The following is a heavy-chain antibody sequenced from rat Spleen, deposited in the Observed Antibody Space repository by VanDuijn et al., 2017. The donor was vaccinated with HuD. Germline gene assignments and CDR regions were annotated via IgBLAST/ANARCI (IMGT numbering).Heavy chain of an antibody. Sequence: EVQLQESGPGLVKPSQSFSLTCSVTGHSITSYYWGWIRKFPGNKLEWMAYINSAGSTVYNPSLTSRISITRDTSRNQFFLHLNSVTTEDTATYYCARARYSGGRLDYWGQGVMVTVSS. CDR1: GHSITSYY. J-gene: IGHJ2*01. CDR2: INSAGST. D-gene: IGHD1-1*01. V-gene: IGHV3-3*01. CDR3: ARARYSGGRLDY.